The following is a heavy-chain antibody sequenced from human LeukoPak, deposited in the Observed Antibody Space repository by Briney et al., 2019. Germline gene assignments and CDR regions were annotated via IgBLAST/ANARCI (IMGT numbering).Heavy chain of an antibody. CDR2: FDPEDGET. J-gene: IGHJ4*02. Sequence: ASVKVSCKVSGYTLTELSMHWVRQAPGKGLEWMGGFDPEDGETIYAQKFQGRVTMTEDTSTDTAYMELSSLRSEDTAVYYCATKDIVVVVAAHFDYWGQGTLVTVSS. D-gene: IGHD2-15*01. CDR1: GYTLTELS. V-gene: IGHV1-24*01. CDR3: ATKDIVVVVAAHFDY.